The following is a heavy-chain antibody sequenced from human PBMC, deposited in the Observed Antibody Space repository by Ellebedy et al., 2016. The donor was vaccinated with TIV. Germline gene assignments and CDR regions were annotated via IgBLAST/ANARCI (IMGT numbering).Heavy chain of an antibody. D-gene: IGHD5-24*01. J-gene: IGHJ4*02. CDR3: ARSDGDGYNNFDY. CDR2: IIPILGIA. CDR1: GGTFSSYA. V-gene: IGHV1-69*04. Sequence: SVKVSCXASGGTFSSYAISWVRQAPGQGLEWMGRIIPILGIANYAQKFQGRVTMTRDTSTSTVYMELSSLRSEDTAVYYCARSDGDGYNNFDYWGQGTLVTVSS.